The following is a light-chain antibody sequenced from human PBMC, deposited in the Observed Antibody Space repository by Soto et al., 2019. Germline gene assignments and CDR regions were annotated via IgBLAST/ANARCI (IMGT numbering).Light chain of an antibody. Sequence: QSMLTQPPSASGTPGQRVSISCSGSSSNIGRNYVYWYQKVPGMAPKLLVFRNDQRPYGVPDRFSGSKSGTSASLAISRLRSEDEADYFCSTWDDSLSGIIFGGGTKVTVL. J-gene: IGLJ2*01. CDR3: STWDDSLSGII. CDR2: RND. V-gene: IGLV1-47*01. CDR1: SSNIGRNY.